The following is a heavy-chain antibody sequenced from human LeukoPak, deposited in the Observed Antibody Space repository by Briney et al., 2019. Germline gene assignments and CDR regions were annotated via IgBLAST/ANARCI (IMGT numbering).Heavy chain of an antibody. Sequence: ASVKVSCKASGYTFTSYDINWVRQATGQGLEWMGWMNPNSCNTGYAQKFQGRVTITRNNSISTAYMELNSLRSEDTAVYYCARGGGLLRFEPFDYWGQGTLVTVSS. V-gene: IGHV1-8*01. CDR1: GYTFTSYD. CDR2: MNPNSCNT. D-gene: IGHD3-3*01. J-gene: IGHJ4*02. CDR3: ARGGGLLRFEPFDY.